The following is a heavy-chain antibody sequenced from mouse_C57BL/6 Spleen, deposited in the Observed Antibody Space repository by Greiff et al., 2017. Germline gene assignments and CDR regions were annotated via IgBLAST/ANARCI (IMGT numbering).Heavy chain of an antibody. CDR1: GYSFTGYY. V-gene: IGHV1-42*01. CDR3: ARSDYSNSFAY. Sequence: VQLQQSGPELVKPGASVKISCKASGYSFTGYYMNWVKQSPEKSLEWIGEINPSTGGTTYNQKFKAKATLTVDKSSSTAYMQLKSLTSEDSAVYYCARSDYSNSFAYWGQGTLVTVSA. D-gene: IGHD2-5*01. J-gene: IGHJ3*01. CDR2: INPSTGGT.